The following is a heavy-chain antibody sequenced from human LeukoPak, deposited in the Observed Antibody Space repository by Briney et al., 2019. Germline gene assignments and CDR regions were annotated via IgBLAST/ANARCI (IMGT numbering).Heavy chain of an antibody. CDR2: IYYSGST. CDR1: GGSISSGDYY. CDR3: VRGSGWYLF. Sequence: PSETLSLTCTVSGGSISSGDYYWSWIRQPPGKGLEWIGYIYYSGSTNYNPSLKSRVTISVDTSKNQFSLKLSSVTAADTAVYYCVRGSGWYLFWGQGTLVTVSS. D-gene: IGHD6-19*01. J-gene: IGHJ4*02. V-gene: IGHV4-61*08.